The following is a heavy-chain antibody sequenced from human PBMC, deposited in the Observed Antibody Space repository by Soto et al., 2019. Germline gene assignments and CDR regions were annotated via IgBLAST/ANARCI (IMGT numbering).Heavy chain of an antibody. J-gene: IGHJ6*02. CDR2: ISSSGSTI. CDR1: GFTFSSYE. V-gene: IGHV3-48*03. D-gene: IGHD3-3*01. Sequence: GGSLRLSCAASGFTFSSYEMNWVRQAPGKGLEWVSYISSSGSTIYYADSVKGRFTISRDNAKNSLYLQMNSLRAEDTAVYYCARSGAYYDFWSGYFYYYYGMDVWGQGTTVTVSS. CDR3: ARSGAYYDFWSGYFYYYYGMDV.